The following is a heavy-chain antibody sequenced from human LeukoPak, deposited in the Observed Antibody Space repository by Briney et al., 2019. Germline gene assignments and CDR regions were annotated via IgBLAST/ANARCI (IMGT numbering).Heavy chain of an antibody. CDR2: INPNSGGT. V-gene: IGHV1-2*02. D-gene: IGHD2-2*01. J-gene: IGHJ4*02. Sequence: ASVKVSCKASGYTFTGYYMHWVRQPPGQGLEWMGWINPNSGGTNYAQKFQGRVTMTRETCISTAYMELRRLRSDDTAVYYCARDTGSIVVVPADIDYWGQGTLVTVSS. CDR3: ARDTGSIVVVPADIDY. CDR1: GYTFTGYY.